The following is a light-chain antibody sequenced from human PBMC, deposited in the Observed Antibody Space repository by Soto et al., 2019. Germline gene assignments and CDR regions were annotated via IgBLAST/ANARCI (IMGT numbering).Light chain of an antibody. CDR3: QQYNSWPRT. J-gene: IGKJ1*01. CDR2: GAS. CDR1: QSVYSN. V-gene: IGKV3-15*01. Sequence: EIVKTQSPATLSVSPGERATLSCRASQSVYSNLAWYQQKPGQAPRLLIYGASSRASRIPVRFSGSGSGTEFTLTISSLQSEDFTVYYCQQYNSWPRTFGQGTKVEIK.